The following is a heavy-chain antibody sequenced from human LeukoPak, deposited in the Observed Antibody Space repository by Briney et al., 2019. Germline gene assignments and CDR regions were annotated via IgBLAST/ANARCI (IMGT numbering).Heavy chain of an antibody. CDR3: ARFCVVPPGYYYYYMDV. J-gene: IGHJ6*03. Sequence: PGGSLRLSCAASGFTFSSYSMNWVRQAPGKGLEWVSYISSSSSTIYYADSVRGRFTISRDNAKNSLYLQMNSLRAEDTAVYYCARFCVVPPGYYYYYMDVWGKGTTVTVSS. CDR2: ISSSSSTI. D-gene: IGHD2-2*01. V-gene: IGHV3-48*01. CDR1: GFTFSSYS.